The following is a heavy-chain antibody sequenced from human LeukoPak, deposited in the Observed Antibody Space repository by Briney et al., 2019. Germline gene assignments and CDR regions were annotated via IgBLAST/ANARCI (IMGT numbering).Heavy chain of an antibody. CDR2: IYSGGST. CDR1: GFTVSSNY. CDR3: ASGSGSYRTPYYYMDV. V-gene: IGHV3-53*01. J-gene: IGHJ6*03. Sequence: GGSLRLSCAASGFTVSSNYMSWVRQAPGKALGWVSVIYSGGSTYYADSVKGRFTISRDNPKNTLYLQMNSLRAEDTAVYYCASGSGSYRTPYYYMDVWGTGTTVTVSS. D-gene: IGHD3-10*01.